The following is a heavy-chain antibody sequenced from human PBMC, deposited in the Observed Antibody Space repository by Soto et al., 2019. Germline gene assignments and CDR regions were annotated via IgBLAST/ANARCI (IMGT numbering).Heavy chain of an antibody. CDR1: GFTFSSYS. Sequence: PGGSLRLSCAASGFTFSSYSMNWVRQAPGKGLEWVSSISSSSSYIYYADSVKGRFTISRDNAKNSLYLQMNSLRAEDTAVYYCARDYRVRYFDWLSRYFDYWGQGTLVTVSS. D-gene: IGHD3-9*01. CDR3: ARDYRVRYFDWLSRYFDY. V-gene: IGHV3-21*01. CDR2: ISSSSSYI. J-gene: IGHJ4*02.